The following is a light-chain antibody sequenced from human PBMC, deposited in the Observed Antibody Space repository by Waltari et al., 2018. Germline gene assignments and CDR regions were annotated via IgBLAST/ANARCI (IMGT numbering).Light chain of an antibody. CDR2: DAS. CDR3: QQYRGLWT. CDR1: QSVISW. V-gene: IGKV1-5*01. J-gene: IGKJ1*01. Sequence: DIQMTQSPSTLSASVGDRVTITCRASQSVISWLAWYRQKPGEAPKLLIYDASSLESGVPSRFSGSGSGTEFTLTISSLQSDDFATYYCQQYRGLWTFGQGTRVEVK.